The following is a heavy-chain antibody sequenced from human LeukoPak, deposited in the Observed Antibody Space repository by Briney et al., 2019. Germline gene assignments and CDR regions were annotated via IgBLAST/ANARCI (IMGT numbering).Heavy chain of an antibody. J-gene: IGHJ3*02. CDR3: AKESYYDSSGYFGDAFDI. CDR2: ISYDGSNK. D-gene: IGHD3-22*01. Sequence: GGSLRLSCAASGFIFKDYWMIWVRQAPGKGLEWVAVISYDGSNKYYADSVKGRFTISRDNSKNTLYLQMNSLRAEDTAVYYCAKESYYDSSGYFGDAFDIWGQGTMVTVSS. CDR1: GFIFKDYW. V-gene: IGHV3-30*18.